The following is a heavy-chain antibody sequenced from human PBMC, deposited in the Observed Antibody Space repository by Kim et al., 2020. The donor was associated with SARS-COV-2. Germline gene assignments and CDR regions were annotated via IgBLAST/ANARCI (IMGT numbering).Heavy chain of an antibody. V-gene: IGHV1-69*13. J-gene: IGHJ4*02. CDR3: ARGGDYYDSSGYYYCYFDY. Sequence: SVKVSCKASGGTFSSYAISWVRQAPGQGLEWMGGIIPIFGTANYAQKFQGRVTITADESTSTAYMELSSLRSEDTAVYYCARGGDYYDSSGYYYCYFDYWGQGTLVTVSS. CDR1: GGTFSSYA. D-gene: IGHD3-22*01. CDR2: IIPIFGTA.